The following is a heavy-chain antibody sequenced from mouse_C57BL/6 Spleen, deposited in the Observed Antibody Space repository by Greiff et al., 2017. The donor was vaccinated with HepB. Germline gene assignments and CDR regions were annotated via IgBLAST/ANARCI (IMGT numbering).Heavy chain of an antibody. J-gene: IGHJ1*03. D-gene: IGHD3-3*01. CDR2: ISYSGST. CDR1: GYSITSGYD. V-gene: IGHV3-1*01. CDR3: AREGLPYWYFDV. Sequence: DVMLVESGPGMVKPSQSLSLTCTVTGYSITSGYDWHWIRHFPGNKLEWMGYISYSGSTNYNPSLKSRISITHDTSKNHFFLKLNSVTTEDTATYYCAREGLPYWYFDVWGTGTTVTVSS.